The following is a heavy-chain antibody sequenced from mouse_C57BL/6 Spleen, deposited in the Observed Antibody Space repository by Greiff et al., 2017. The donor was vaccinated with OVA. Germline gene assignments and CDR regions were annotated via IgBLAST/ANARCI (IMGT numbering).Heavy chain of an antibody. V-gene: IGHV1-69*01. CDR3: ARWVRGAMDY. J-gene: IGHJ4*01. CDR1: GYTFTSYW. Sequence: QVQLQQPGAELVMPGASVKLSCKASGYTFTSYWMHWVKQRPGQGLEWIGEIDPSDSYTNYNQKFKGKSTLTVDKSSSTAYMQLSSLTSEDSAVYNCARWVRGAMDYWGQGTTVTVSS. CDR2: IDPSDSYT. D-gene: IGHD2-14*01.